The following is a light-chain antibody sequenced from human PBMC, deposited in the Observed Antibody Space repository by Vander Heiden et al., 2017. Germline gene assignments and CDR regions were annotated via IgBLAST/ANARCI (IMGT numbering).Light chain of an antibody. V-gene: IGKV3-20*01. CDR3: QHYGSSPLFT. CDR1: QRVSSSY. CDR2: GAS. J-gene: IGKJ3*01. Sequence: DIVLTQSPGTLSLSPGERATVSCRASQRVSSSYLTWYQQKPGQAPRLLIYGASSRATAIPDRFSGSGSGTDFTLTISRLEPEDFAVYYCQHYGSSPLFTFGPGTKVDIK.